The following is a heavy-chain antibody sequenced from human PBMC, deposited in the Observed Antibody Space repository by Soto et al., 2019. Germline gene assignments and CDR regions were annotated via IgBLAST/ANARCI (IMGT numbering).Heavy chain of an antibody. Sequence: QVQLVEAGGGVVQPGRSLRLSCGASGFTFNSHGMHWVRQAPGKGLEWVAVISYEGSNNFYAESVKGRLTISRDNSKNLPELQMMSLRRVDPAVYYCARGAEYQLLSRDYFYGMDVWGQGTTVTVSS. V-gene: IGHV3-30*03. CDR3: ARGAEYQLLSRDYFYGMDV. CDR1: GFTFNSHG. CDR2: ISYEGSNN. D-gene: IGHD2-2*01. J-gene: IGHJ6*02.